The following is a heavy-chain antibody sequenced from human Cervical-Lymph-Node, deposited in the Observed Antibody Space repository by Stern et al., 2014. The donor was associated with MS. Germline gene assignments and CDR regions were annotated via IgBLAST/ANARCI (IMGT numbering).Heavy chain of an antibody. D-gene: IGHD2-15*01. V-gene: IGHV3-15*01. CDR1: GFTFTNAW. J-gene: IGHJ4*02. Sequence: VQLMQSGGGLVKPGGSLRLSCAASGFTFTNAWMSWVRQAPGKGLEWVGRIKSDNDGGTLDYAAPVIGRFTISRDESKYTLVLQMNRLKSEDTGVYYCTTNLLWGQGTLVTVSS. CDR2: IKSDNDGGTL. CDR3: TTNLL.